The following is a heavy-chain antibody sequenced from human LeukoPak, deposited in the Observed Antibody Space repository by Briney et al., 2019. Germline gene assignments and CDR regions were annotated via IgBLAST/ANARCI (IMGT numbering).Heavy chain of an antibody. Sequence: SVKVSCKASGGTFSSYAISWVRQAPGQGLEWMGGIIPIFGTANYAQKFQGRVTITADESTSTAYMELSSLRSEDTAVYCCARESDGEQVVPAAMPLDPWGQGTLVTVSS. CDR3: ARESDGEQVVPAAMPLDP. D-gene: IGHD2-2*01. J-gene: IGHJ5*02. CDR1: GGTFSSYA. V-gene: IGHV1-69*13. CDR2: IIPIFGTA.